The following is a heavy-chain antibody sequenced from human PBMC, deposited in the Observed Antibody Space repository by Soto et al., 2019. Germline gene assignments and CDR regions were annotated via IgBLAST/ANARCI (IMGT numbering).Heavy chain of an antibody. J-gene: IGHJ6*03. CDR1: GYTFTSYG. CDR2: ISAYNGNT. Sequence: GASVKVSCKASGYTFTSYGISWVRQAPGQGLEWMGWISAYNGNTNYAQKLQGRVTMTTDTSTSTAYMELRSLRSDDTAVYYCARVERFLFNYYYMDVWGKGTTVTVSS. CDR3: ARVERFLFNYYYMDV. D-gene: IGHD3-3*01. V-gene: IGHV1-18*01.